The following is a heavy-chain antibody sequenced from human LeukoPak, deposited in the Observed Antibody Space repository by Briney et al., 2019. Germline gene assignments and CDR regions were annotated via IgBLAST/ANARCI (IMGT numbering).Heavy chain of an antibody. CDR3: AKGSLDTAMQVDY. J-gene: IGHJ4*02. Sequence: PGGSLRLSCAASGVTFSGYSMNWVRQAPGKGLEWVSAITATSLHIYYADSVKGRFTISRDNAKNSLYLQMNSLRAEDTAVYYCAKGSLDTAMQVDYWGQGTLVTVSS. V-gene: IGHV3-21*01. CDR2: ITATSLHI. CDR1: GVTFSGYS. D-gene: IGHD5-18*01.